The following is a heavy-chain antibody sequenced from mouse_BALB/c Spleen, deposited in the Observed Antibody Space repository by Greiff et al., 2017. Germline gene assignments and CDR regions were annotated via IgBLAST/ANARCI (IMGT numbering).Heavy chain of an antibody. CDR3: ARRGDGNYDAMDY. J-gene: IGHJ4*01. D-gene: IGHD2-1*01. CDR1: GYTFTSYW. V-gene: IGHV1-87*01. Sequence: VQLQESGAELARPGASVKLSCKASGYTFTSYWMQWVKQRPGQGLEWIGAIYPGDGDTRYTQKFKGKATLTADKSSSTAYMQLSSLASEDSAVYYCARRGDGNYDAMDYWGQGTSVTVSS. CDR2: IYPGDGDT.